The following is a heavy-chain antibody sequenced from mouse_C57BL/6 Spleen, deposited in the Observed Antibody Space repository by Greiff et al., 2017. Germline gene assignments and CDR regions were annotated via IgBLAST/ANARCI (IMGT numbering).Heavy chain of an antibody. CDR1: GYTFTGYW. J-gene: IGHJ4*01. CDR2: ILPGSGST. Sequence: VKLTESGAELMKPGASVKLSCKATGYTFTGYWIEWVKQRPGHGLEWIGEILPGSGSTNYNEKFKGKATFTADTSSNTAYMQLSSLTTEDSAIYYCASSIYDGYHYAMDYWGQGTSVTVSS. V-gene: IGHV1-9*01. CDR3: ASSIYDGYHYAMDY. D-gene: IGHD2-3*01.